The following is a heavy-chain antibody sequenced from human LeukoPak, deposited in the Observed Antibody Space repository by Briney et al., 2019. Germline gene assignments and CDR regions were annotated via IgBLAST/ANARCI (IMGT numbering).Heavy chain of an antibody. CDR1: GGSFSGYY. CDR3: ARMGPYGYGHNWFDP. CDR2: INHSGST. D-gene: IGHD5-18*01. J-gene: IGHJ5*02. V-gene: IGHV4-34*01. Sequence: SETLSLTCAVYGGSFSGYYWSWIRQPPGKGLEWIGEINHSGSTNYNPSLKSRVTISVDTSKNQFSLKLSSVTAADTAVYYCARMGPYGYGHNWFDPWGQGTLVTVSS.